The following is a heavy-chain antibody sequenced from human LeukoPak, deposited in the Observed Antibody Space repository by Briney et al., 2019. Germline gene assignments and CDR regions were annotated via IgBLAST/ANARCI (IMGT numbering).Heavy chain of an antibody. V-gene: IGHV1-69*13. CDR3: ACRNTIFGVVPTGPNYYYYYYYMDV. CDR1: GGTFSSYA. J-gene: IGHJ6*03. CDR2: IIPIFGTA. D-gene: IGHD3-3*01. Sequence: GASVKVSCKASGGTFSSYAISWVRQAPGQGLEWMGGIIPIFGTANYAQKFQGRVTITADESTSTAYMELSSLRSEDTAVYYCACRNTIFGVVPTGPNYYYYYYYMDVWGKGTTVTVSS.